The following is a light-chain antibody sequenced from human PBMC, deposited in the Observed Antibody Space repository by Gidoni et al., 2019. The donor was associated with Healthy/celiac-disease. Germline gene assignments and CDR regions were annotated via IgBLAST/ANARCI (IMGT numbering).Light chain of an antibody. V-gene: IGLV2-23*03. CDR1: SSDVGSYNL. Sequence: QSALTQPASVSGSPVQSITISCTGTSSDVGSYNLVSWYQQHPGKAPKLMIDEGSKRPSGVSNRFSGSKSGNTASLTISGLQAEDEADYYCCSYAGSSTFVFGGGTQLTVL. CDR2: EGS. CDR3: CSYAGSSTFV. J-gene: IGLJ7*01.